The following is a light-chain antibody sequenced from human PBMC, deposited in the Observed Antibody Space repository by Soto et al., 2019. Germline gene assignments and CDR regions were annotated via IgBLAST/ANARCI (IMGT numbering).Light chain of an antibody. CDR2: DVT. J-gene: IGLJ1*01. Sequence: QSVLTQPPSASGSPGQSVTISCTGTSSDVGAYKFVSWYQQNPGKAPKLIIYDVTKRPTGVPDRFSGSKSGNTASLTVSGLQAEDEADYYCSSYAGNSIYVFGTGTKVAVL. CDR1: SSDVGAYKF. V-gene: IGLV2-8*01. CDR3: SSYAGNSIYV.